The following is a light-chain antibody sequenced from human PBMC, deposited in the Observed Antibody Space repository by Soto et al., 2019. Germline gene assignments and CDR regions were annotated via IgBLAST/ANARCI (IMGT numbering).Light chain of an antibody. CDR2: GNS. Sequence: QSALTQPPSVSGAPGQKVTISCTGSSSNIGAGYDVHWYQQLPGTAPKLLIYGNSNRPSGVPDRFSGSKSGTSASLAITGLQDEDEADYYCQSYYSSLSGYVFGTGTKLTVI. J-gene: IGLJ1*01. CDR1: SSNIGAGYD. V-gene: IGLV1-40*01. CDR3: QSYYSSLSGYV.